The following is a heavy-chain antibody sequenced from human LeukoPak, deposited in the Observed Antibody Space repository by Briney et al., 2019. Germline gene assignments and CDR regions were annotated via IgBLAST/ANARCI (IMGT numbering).Heavy chain of an antibody. CDR3: NLQYYYDSSGYHYYFDY. CDR1: GDSFSSNSAA. Sequence: SQTLSLTCAISGDSFSSNSAAWNWIRQSSSRGLEWLGRTYYRSKWYNDYAVSVKSRITINPDTSKNQFSLQLNSVTPEDTAVYYCNLQYYYDSSGYHYYFDYWGQGTLVTVSS. J-gene: IGHJ4*02. D-gene: IGHD3-22*01. CDR2: TYYRSKWYN. V-gene: IGHV6-1*01.